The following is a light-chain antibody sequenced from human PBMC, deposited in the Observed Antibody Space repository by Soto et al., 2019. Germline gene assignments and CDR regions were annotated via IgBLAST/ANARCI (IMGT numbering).Light chain of an antibody. Sequence: ESVFTQSPATLSFSPGERATLSCRASQSVSSYLAWYQQKPGQAPRLLIYDASNRATGIPARFSGSGSGTDFTLTISSLEPEDFAVYYCQQRSIWITFGQGTRLEI. J-gene: IGKJ5*01. CDR2: DAS. CDR1: QSVSSY. V-gene: IGKV3-11*01. CDR3: QQRSIWIT.